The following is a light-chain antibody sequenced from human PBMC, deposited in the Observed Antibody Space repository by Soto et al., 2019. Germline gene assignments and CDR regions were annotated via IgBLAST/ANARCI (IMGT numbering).Light chain of an antibody. V-gene: IGLV2-14*01. CDR3: CSYTSSRTLV. CDR1: SSDVGAYNY. Sequence: QSALTQPASVSGSPGQSISIACTGTSSDVGAYNYVSWYQQHPGKAPKLMIYDVSNRPSGVSNRFSGSKSDNTASLTISGLQADDEAEYYCCSYTSSRTLVFGGGTKLTVL. J-gene: IGLJ3*02. CDR2: DVS.